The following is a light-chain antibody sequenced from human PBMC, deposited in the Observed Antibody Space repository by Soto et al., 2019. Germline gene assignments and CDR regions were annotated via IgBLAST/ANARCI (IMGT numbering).Light chain of an antibody. CDR2: AAS. CDR3: QQTYSVPQA. CDR1: QSIRSY. V-gene: IGKV1-39*01. J-gene: IGKJ4*01. Sequence: DIQMTQSPSSLSASVGDIVTITCRASQSIRSYLNWYQQKLGKAPKLLIYAASNLQSGVPSRFSGSGSGTDLTLTISSLQPEDFATYYCQQTYSVPQAFGGGTKVEIK.